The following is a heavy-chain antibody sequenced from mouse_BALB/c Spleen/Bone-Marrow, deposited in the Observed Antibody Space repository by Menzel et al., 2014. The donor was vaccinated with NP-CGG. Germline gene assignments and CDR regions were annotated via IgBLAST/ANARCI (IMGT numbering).Heavy chain of an antibody. V-gene: IGHV5-9-2*01. Sequence: EVMLVESGGGLVKPGGSLKLSCTASGFSFNSYGMSWVRQTPEKRLEWVATITNGGNYTYYSYSVKGRFTISRGNVKNNLCMQMRSMRYEDTALYYCERNYYGYGGYFDYWGQGTTLTVSS. CDR3: ERNYYGYGGYFDY. J-gene: IGHJ2*01. CDR2: ITNGGNYT. CDR1: GFSFNSYG. D-gene: IGHD2-2*01.